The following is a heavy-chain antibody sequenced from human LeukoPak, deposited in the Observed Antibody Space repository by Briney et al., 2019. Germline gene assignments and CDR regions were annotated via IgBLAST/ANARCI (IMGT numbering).Heavy chain of an antibody. V-gene: IGHV3-23*01. D-gene: IGHD1-14*01. J-gene: IGHJ6*03. CDR3: ARDKPTSKITHFYYYYMDV. Sequence: PGGSLRLSCAASGFSLSNYAMIWVRQVPGKGLEWLGLISASENRKYYADSVKGRFTISRDRYKNILSLEISSMRAEDTDVYYCARDKPTSKITHFYYYYMDVWGEGTTVIVSS. CDR2: ISASENRK. CDR1: GFSLSNYA.